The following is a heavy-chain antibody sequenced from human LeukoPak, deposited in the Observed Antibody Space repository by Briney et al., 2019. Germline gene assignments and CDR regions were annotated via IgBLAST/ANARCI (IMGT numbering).Heavy chain of an antibody. J-gene: IGHJ3*02. CDR3: TRSSDSSGYRAFDI. Sequence: GGSLRLSCAASGFTFSDQYMDWVRQAPGKGLEWVARTRNIANSYTTEYAASVKGRFTISRDVSKNSLYLQMNSLKTEDTAVYYCTRSSDSSGYRAFDIWGQGTMVTVSS. CDR1: GFTFSDQY. CDR2: TRNIANSYTT. D-gene: IGHD3-22*01. V-gene: IGHV3-72*01.